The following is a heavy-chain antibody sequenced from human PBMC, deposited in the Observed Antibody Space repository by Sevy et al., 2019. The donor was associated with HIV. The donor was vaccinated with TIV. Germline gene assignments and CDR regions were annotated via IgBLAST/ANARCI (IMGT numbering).Heavy chain of an antibody. CDR2: IKSKTDGGTT. V-gene: IGHV3-15*07. CDR1: GFTFSTW. D-gene: IGHD6-13*01. CDR3: TADRASSWNFYYGMDV. J-gene: IGHJ6*02. Sequence: GGSLRLSCAASGFTFSTWMNWVRQAPGKGLEWVDRIKSKTDGGTTDYAAPVKDRFTISRHDSTNTLYLQMNSLKTEDTAVYYCTADRASSWNFYYGMDVWGQGTTVTVSS.